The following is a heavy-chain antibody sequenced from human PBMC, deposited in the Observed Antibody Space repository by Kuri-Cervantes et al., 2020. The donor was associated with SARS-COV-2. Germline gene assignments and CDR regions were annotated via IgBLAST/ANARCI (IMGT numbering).Heavy chain of an antibody. CDR1: GYTFTGYY. Sequence: ASVKVSCKASGYTFTGYYMHWVRQAPGQGLEWMGWINPNSGGTNYAQKFQGWVTMTRDTSISTVYMELSRLRSDDTAVYYCARVFGGYVAAAAAYYFDYWGQGTLVRLL. D-gene: IGHD6-13*01. J-gene: IGHJ4*02. V-gene: IGHV1-2*04. CDR2: INPNSGGT. CDR3: ARVFGGYVAAAAAYYFDY.